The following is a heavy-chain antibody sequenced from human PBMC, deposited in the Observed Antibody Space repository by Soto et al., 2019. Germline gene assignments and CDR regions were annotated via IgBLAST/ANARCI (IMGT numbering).Heavy chain of an antibody. V-gene: IGHV3-33*01. CDR3: ARDLRLYYMDV. CDR1: GFTFSSYG. Sequence: QVQLVESGGGVVQPGRSLRLSCAASGFTFSSYGRHWVRQAPGKGLEWVAVIWYDGSNKYYADSVKGRFTISRDNSKNTLYLQMNSLRAEDTAVYYCARDLRLYYMDVWGKGTTVTVSS. CDR2: IWYDGSNK. D-gene: IGHD4-17*01. J-gene: IGHJ6*03.